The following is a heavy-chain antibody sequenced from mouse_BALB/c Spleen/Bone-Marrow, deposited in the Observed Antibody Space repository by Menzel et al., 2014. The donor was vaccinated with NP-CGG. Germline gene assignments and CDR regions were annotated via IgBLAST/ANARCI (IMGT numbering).Heavy chain of an antibody. D-gene: IGHD1-2*01. CDR3: ARKDYGYNYVMDY. J-gene: IGHJ4*01. Sequence: SGPELVKPGASVKISCKTSGYTFTEYTMHWVKQSHGKSLEWIGGVNPNNGGTIYNQKFRGKATLTVDKFSSTAYMELRSLTSEDSAVYYCARKDYGYNYVMDYWGQGTSVTVSS. V-gene: IGHV1-18*01. CDR2: VNPNNGGT. CDR1: GYTFTEYT.